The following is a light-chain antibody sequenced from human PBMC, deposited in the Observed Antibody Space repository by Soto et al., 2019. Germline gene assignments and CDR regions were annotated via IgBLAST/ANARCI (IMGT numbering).Light chain of an antibody. J-gene: IGKJ4*01. CDR2: GAS. CDR3: QQYGSSPRGT. CDR1: QSVSSNY. Sequence: EIVLTQSPGTLSLSPGERATLSCRASQSVSSNYLAWYQQKPGQAPRLLIYGASSRATGIPDRFSGSGSGTDFTLTISRLEPEDFAVYYCQQYGSSPRGTFGGGTKVEIK. V-gene: IGKV3-20*01.